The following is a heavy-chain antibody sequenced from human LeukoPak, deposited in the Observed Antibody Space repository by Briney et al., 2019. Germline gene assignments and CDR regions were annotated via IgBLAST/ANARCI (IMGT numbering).Heavy chain of an antibody. Sequence: SETLSLTCTGSGGSISSYYWSWIRQPPGKGLEWIGDIYYSGSTNYNPSLKSRVTISVDTSKNQFSLKLSSVTAADTAVYYCARVAEGPADYWGQGTLVTVSS. CDR1: GGSISSYY. J-gene: IGHJ4*02. V-gene: IGHV4-59*01. CDR2: IYYSGST. CDR3: ARVAEGPADY.